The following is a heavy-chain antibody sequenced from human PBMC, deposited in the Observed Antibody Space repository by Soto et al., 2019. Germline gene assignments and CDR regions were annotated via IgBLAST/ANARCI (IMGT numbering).Heavy chain of an antibody. J-gene: IGHJ6*03. CDR2: IYYSGST. CDR1: GGSISSYY. D-gene: IGHD3-3*01. CDR3: ARDKSGDLGSHRYYDFWSGYSDYYYYMDV. V-gene: IGHV4-59*01. Sequence: SETLSLTCTVSGGSISSYYWSWIRQPPGKGLEWIGYIYYSGSTNYNPSLKSRVTISVDTSKNQFSLKLSSVTAADTAVYYCARDKSGDLGSHRYYDFWSGYSDYYYYMDVWGKGTTVTVSS.